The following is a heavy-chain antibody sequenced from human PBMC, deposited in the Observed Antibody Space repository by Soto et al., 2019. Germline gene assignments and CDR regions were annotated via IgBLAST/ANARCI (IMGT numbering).Heavy chain of an antibody. CDR1: GGSISSASYS. Sequence: SETLSLTCAVSGGSISSASYSWSWIRQSPGKGLEWIGYISHSASTYYNPSLKSRVTMSVDGSKSQFSLQLSAVTAADTAVYYCAILWGTSYYHYGMDVWGQGTRVTVSS. D-gene: IGHD2-2*01. J-gene: IGHJ6*02. CDR2: ISHSAST. V-gene: IGHV4-30-2*06. CDR3: AILWGTSYYHYGMDV.